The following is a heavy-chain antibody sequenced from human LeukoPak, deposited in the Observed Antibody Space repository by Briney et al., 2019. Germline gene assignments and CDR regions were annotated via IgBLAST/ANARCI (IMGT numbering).Heavy chain of an antibody. D-gene: IGHD3-22*01. J-gene: IGHJ4*02. Sequence: SETLSLTCAVYGGSFSGYYWSWIRQPPGKGLEWIGEINHSGSTNYNPSPKSRVTISVDTSKNQFSLKLSSVTAADTAEYYCARGYDSSGYYGDDFDYWGQGTLVTVSS. CDR3: ARGYDSSGYYGDDFDY. V-gene: IGHV4-34*01. CDR1: GGSFSGYY. CDR2: INHSGST.